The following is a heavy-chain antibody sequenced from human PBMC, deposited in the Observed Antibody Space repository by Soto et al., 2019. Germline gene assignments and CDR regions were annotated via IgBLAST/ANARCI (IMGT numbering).Heavy chain of an antibody. CDR1: VGSISSYY. D-gene: IGHD2-2*01. Sequence: SSETLSLTCTVSVGSISSYYWSWIRQPPGKGLEWIGYISYTGSTNYNPSLKSRLTISVDTSKNQFSLKLSSVTAADTAVYYCARHLGYCTSTRCESRFDPWGQGTLVTVSS. CDR2: ISYTGST. V-gene: IGHV4-59*08. J-gene: IGHJ5*02. CDR3: ARHLGYCTSTRCESRFDP.